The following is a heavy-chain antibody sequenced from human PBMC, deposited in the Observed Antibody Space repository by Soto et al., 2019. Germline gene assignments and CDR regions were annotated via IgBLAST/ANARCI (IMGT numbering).Heavy chain of an antibody. CDR2: INPKSGGT. CDR3: ARGATFAYDTSGYSVY. J-gene: IGHJ4*02. D-gene: IGHD3-22*01. CDR1: GYTFSAYY. Sequence: QVHLVQSGAEVKKPGASVKVSCKTSGYTFSAYYMHWVRQATGQGLEWMGWINPKSGGTLYAQKFQGRVTMTRDTSISTAYMELSRLRSDDTAVYYCARGATFAYDTSGYSVYWGQGTLVTVSS. V-gene: IGHV1-2*02.